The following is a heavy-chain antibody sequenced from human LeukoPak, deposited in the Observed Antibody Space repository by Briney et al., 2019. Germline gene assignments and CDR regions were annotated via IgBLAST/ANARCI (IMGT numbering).Heavy chain of an antibody. Sequence: SETLSLTCTVSGGSISSGGYLSWIRPHPGKGLEWIGYIYYSGSTYYNPSLKSRVTISVDTSKNQFSLKLSSVTAADTAVYYCAREVADYDSSGYYSSGDWFDPWGQGTLVTVSS. CDR1: GGSISSGGYL. J-gene: IGHJ5*02. D-gene: IGHD3-22*01. CDR2: IYYSGST. V-gene: IGHV4-31*03. CDR3: AREVADYDSSGYYSSGDWFDP.